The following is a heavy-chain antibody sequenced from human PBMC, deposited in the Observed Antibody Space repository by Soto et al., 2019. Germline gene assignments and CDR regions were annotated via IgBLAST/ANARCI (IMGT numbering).Heavy chain of an antibody. V-gene: IGHV4-34*01. D-gene: IGHD2-2*01. J-gene: IGHJ5*02. CDR1: SGSFSGYY. CDR2: INHSGST. Sequence: QVQLQQWGAGLLKPSETLSLTCAVYSGSFSGYYWSWIRQPPGKGLEWIGEINHSGSTNYNPSLKSRVTISVDTSKNQFSLKLSSVTAADTAVYYCARGIVVVPAAMPWFDPWGQGTLVTVSS. CDR3: ARGIVVVPAAMPWFDP.